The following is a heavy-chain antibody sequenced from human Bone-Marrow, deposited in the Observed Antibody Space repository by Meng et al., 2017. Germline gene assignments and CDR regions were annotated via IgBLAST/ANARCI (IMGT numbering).Heavy chain of an antibody. V-gene: IGHV3-48*03. J-gene: IGHJ5*02. Sequence: GGSLTLSCAASGFTFSSYEMNWVRQAPGKGLEWVSYISSSGSTIYYADSVKGRFTISRDNAKHSLYLQMNSLRAEDTAVYYCASWGWEFDPWGQGTLVTVSS. CDR1: GFTFSSYE. D-gene: IGHD7-27*01. CDR3: ASWGWEFDP. CDR2: ISSSGSTI.